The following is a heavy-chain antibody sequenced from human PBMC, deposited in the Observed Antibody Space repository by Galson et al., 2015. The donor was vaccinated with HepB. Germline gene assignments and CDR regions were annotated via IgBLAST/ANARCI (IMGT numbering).Heavy chain of an antibody. Sequence: SLRLSCAASGFTFSSYGMHWVRQAPGKGLEWVAVISYDGSNKYYADSVKGRFTISRDNSKNTLYLQMNSLRAEDTAVYYCAKAARVQQQLVLDYWGQGTLVTVSS. J-gene: IGHJ4*02. V-gene: IGHV3-30*18. CDR2: ISYDGSNK. CDR3: AKAARVQQQLVLDY. CDR1: GFTFSSYG. D-gene: IGHD6-13*01.